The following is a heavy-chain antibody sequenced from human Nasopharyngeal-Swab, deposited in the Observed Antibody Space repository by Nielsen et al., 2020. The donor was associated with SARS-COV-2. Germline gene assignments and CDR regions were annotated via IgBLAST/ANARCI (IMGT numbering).Heavy chain of an antibody. CDR3: ARIDYDYVWGSYRYTGGYFDY. D-gene: IGHD3-16*02. J-gene: IGHJ4*02. CDR2: IFSNDEK. Sequence: RQAPGKALEWLAHIFSNDEKSYSTSLKSRLTISKDTSKSQVVLTLTNMDPVDTATYYCARIDYDYVWGSYRYTGGYFDYWGQGTLVTVSS. V-gene: IGHV2-26*01.